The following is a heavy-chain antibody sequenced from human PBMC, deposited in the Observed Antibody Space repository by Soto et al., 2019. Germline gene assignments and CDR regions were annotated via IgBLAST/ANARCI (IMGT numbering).Heavy chain of an antibody. CDR3: ARHVRESSWFSGRYYFDD. Sequence: SETLSLTCTVSGCSVSSGSYYWSWIRQPPGKGLEWIGYIYYSGSTNYNPSLKSRVTITVDTSKNQFSLILRSVTAADRAVYYCARHVRESSWFSGRYYFDDWGQGTRVTVPS. V-gene: IGHV4-61*01. D-gene: IGHD6-13*01. CDR2: IYYSGST. CDR1: GCSVSSGSYY. J-gene: IGHJ4*02.